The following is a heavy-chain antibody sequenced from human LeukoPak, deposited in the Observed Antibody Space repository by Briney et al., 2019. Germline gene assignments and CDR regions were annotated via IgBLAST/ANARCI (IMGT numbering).Heavy chain of an antibody. CDR1: AFTVSSNY. V-gene: IGHV3-53*01. D-gene: IGHD2-15*01. CDR3: PRAQDYCSGRSCYGYFQH. CDR2: LYNGGSP. Sequence: PGGSLRLSCAASAFTVSSNYMTWVRQAPGKGLEWVSTLYNGGSPHYADSVKGRFTISSDKSKNTLFLQMNSLRAEDTAVYYCPRAQDYCSGRSCYGYFQHWGQGSLVTVSS. J-gene: IGHJ1*01.